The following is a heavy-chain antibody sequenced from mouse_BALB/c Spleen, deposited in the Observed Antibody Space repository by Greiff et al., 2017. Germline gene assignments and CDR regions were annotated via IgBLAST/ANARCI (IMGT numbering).Heavy chain of an antibody. J-gene: IGHJ2*01. D-gene: IGHD1-2*01. V-gene: IGHV1-63*02. CDR3: ARETTTATYFDY. CDR2: IYPGGGYT. Sequence: VQLHQSGAELVRPGTSVKISCKASGYTFTNYWLGWVKQRPGHGLEWIGDIYPGGGYTNYNEKFKGKATLTADTSSSTAYMQLSSLTSEDSAVYFCARETTTATYFDYWGQGTTLTVSS. CDR1: GYTFTNYW.